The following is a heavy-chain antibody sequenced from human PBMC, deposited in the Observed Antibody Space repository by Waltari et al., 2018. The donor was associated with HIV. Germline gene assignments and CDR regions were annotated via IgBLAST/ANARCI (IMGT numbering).Heavy chain of an antibody. V-gene: IGHV1-18*01. CDR1: GYTFTSYG. CDR2: ISAYNGNT. Sequence: QVQLVQSGAEVKKPGASVKVSCKASGYTFTSYGISWVRQAPGQGIEWNGWISAYNGNTNYAQNLQGRVTMTTDTSTSTAYMALRSLRSDDTAVYYCSRGPHITMIVVVIEDYYYGMDVWGQGTTVTVSS. D-gene: IGHD3-22*01. CDR3: SRGPHITMIVVVIEDYYYGMDV. J-gene: IGHJ6*02.